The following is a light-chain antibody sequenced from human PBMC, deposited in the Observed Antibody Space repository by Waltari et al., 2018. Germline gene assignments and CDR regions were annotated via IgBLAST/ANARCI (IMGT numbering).Light chain of an antibody. J-gene: IGKJ2*01. CDR2: GAS. CDR1: QSVSSY. Sequence: DIQMTQSPSSLSASVGDRVTITCRASQSVSSYLNWYQQKPGTAPKLLIYGASNLQSGFPSRFSGSGSGTGFTLTISSLHPEDCASYFCQQSYTTPRTFGQGTKVQIK. V-gene: IGKV1-39*01. CDR3: QQSYTTPRT.